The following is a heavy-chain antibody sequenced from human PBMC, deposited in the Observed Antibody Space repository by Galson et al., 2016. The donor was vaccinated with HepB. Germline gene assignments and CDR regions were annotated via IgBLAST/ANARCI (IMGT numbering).Heavy chain of an antibody. D-gene: IGHD4-23*01. Sequence: SLRLSCAASGFSFSNSGMSWVRQAPGRGLEWVSGITRSGDATHYADFVEGRFTISRDNARNTVYLQMNSLRTEDTAVYYCAGYGGNSVWGQGALVTVSS. CDR3: AGYGGNSV. CDR1: GFSFSNSG. J-gene: IGHJ4*02. V-gene: IGHV3-23*01. CDR2: ITRSGDAT.